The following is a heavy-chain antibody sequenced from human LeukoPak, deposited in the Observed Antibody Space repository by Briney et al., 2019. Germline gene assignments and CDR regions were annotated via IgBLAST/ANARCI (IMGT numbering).Heavy chain of an antibody. CDR1: GGTFSSYA. CDR3: AREVQYQLLYYYYGMDV. D-gene: IGHD2-2*01. Sequence: ASVKVSCKASGGTFSSYAISWVRQAPGQGLEWMGWISAYNGNTNYAQKLQGRVTMTTDTSTSTAYMELRSLRSDDTAVYYCAREVQYQLLYYYYGMDVWGQETTVTVSS. CDR2: ISAYNGNT. V-gene: IGHV1-18*01. J-gene: IGHJ6*02.